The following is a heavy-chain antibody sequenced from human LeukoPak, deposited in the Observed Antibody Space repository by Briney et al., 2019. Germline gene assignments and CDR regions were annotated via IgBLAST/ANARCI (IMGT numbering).Heavy chain of an antibody. V-gene: IGHV1-8*01. J-gene: IGHJ4*02. CDR2: MNPNSGNT. CDR3: ARGRRLWQQREWCY. Sequence: ASVKVSCKASGYTFTSYDINWVRQAPGQGLEWMGWMNPNSGNTGYAQKFQGGVTMTRNTSTSTAYMELSSLRSEDTAVYYCARGRRLWQQREWCYWGQGTLVTVSS. CDR1: GYTFTSYD. D-gene: IGHD6-13*01.